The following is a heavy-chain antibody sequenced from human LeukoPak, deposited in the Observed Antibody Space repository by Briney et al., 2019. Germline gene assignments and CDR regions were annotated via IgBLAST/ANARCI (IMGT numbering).Heavy chain of an antibody. J-gene: IGHJ4*02. V-gene: IGHV3-23*01. Sequence: GGSLRLSCAASGFTFSSYAMSWVRQAPGKGLEWVAAISGSGGSTYYADSVKGRFTISRDNSKNTVYLRMNSLRVEDTAVFYCAKTLGPMATATGDYWGQGTLVTVSS. CDR2: ISGSGGST. CDR1: GFTFSSYA. D-gene: IGHD1-26*01. CDR3: AKTLGPMATATGDY.